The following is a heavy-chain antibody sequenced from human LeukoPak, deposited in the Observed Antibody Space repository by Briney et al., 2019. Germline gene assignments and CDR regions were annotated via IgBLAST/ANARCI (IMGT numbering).Heavy chain of an antibody. CDR3: ARVSVVYGMDV. CDR1: GCSISSDY. CDR2: MYYTGST. J-gene: IGHJ6*02. Sequence: SETLSLTCRVSGCSISSDYGAWLRKTPRKELEWIGYMYYTGSTNYNPSLKSRVTISLATSKNQFSLKLSSVTAADTAVYYCARVSVVYGMDVWGRGTTVTVS. V-gene: IGHV4-59*01.